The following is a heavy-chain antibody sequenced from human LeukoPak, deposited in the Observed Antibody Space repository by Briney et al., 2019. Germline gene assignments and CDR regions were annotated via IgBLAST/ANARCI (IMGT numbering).Heavy chain of an antibody. Sequence: GASVKVSCKASGYAFTSYAISWVRQAPGQGLEWMGGIIPIFGTANYAQKFQGRVTITADESTSTAYMELSSLRSEDTAVYYCARSGADYYDSSGYYFGYWGQGTLVTVSS. D-gene: IGHD3-22*01. J-gene: IGHJ4*02. CDR2: IIPIFGTA. CDR3: ARSGADYYDSSGYYFGY. V-gene: IGHV1-69*13. CDR1: GYAFTSYA.